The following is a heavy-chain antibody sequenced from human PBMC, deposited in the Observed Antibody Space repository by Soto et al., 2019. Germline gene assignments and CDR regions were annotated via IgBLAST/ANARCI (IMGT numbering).Heavy chain of an antibody. Sequence: XDSLTISCKGSGYSFTSYWISLVRQMPGKGLEWMGRIDPSDSYTNYSPSFQGHVTISADKSISTAYLQWSSLKASDTAMYYCARPLGDILTYDYWGQGTLVTVSS. CDR3: ARPLGDILTYDY. J-gene: IGHJ4*02. CDR2: IDPSDSYT. D-gene: IGHD3-9*01. V-gene: IGHV5-10-1*01. CDR1: GYSFTSYW.